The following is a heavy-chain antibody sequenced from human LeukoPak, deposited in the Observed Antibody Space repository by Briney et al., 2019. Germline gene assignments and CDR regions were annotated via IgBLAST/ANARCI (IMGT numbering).Heavy chain of an antibody. Sequence: PGGSLRLSCVASVFTFSTDWMCSVRPAPGEGAVWVSRIINDGSGTNYAKSEKGPFTSSRDNARDTLYMQMYSLIIELRAVYYGVKSCSISISLYGRFDPWGQGTLVTVSS. D-gene: IGHD2-2*01. J-gene: IGHJ5*02. V-gene: IGHV3-74*01. CDR2: IINDGSGT. CDR1: VFTFSTDW. CDR3: VKSCSISISLYGRFDP.